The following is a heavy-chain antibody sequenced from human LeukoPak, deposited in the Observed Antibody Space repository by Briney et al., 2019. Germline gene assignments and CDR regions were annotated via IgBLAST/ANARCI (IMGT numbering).Heavy chain of an antibody. V-gene: IGHV1-46*01. CDR1: GYTFTSYY. Sequence: GASVKVSCKASGYTFTSYYMHWVRQAPGQGLEWMGIINPSGGSTSYAQKFQGRVTMTRDTPTSTVYMELSSLRSEDTAVYYCARATVRITIFGVPGNWFDPWGQGTLVTVSS. D-gene: IGHD3-3*01. CDR3: ARATVRITIFGVPGNWFDP. J-gene: IGHJ5*02. CDR2: INPSGGST.